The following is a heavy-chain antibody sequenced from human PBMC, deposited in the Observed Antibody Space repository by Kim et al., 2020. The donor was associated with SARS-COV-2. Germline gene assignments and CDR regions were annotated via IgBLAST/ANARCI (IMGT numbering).Heavy chain of an antibody. CDR3: ARHKGESSNFDL. J-gene: IGHJ4*02. CDR1: GGSISGNFY. CDR2: ISYTGGP. V-gene: IGHV4-39*01. D-gene: IGHD2-2*01. Sequence: SETLSLTCTVSGGSISGNFYWGWIRQPPEKGLEVIAGISYTGGPYYSPSLKNRFTISVDTSRDQFSLNLRSMTAADTAVYYCARHKGESSNFDLWGQGILVTVSS.